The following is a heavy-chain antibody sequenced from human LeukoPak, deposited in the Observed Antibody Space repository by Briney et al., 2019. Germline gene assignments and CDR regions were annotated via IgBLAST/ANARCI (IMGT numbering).Heavy chain of an antibody. V-gene: IGHV3-53*01. CDR1: GFTVSSNY. Sequence: PGGSLRLSCAASGFTVSSNYMSWVRQAPGKGLEKVSVIYSGGSTYYADSVKGRFTISRDNSKNTLYLQMNSLRAEDTAVYYCARDGRYGDHEGEDYWGQGTLVTVSS. CDR2: IYSGGST. CDR3: ARDGRYGDHEGEDY. D-gene: IGHD4-17*01. J-gene: IGHJ4*02.